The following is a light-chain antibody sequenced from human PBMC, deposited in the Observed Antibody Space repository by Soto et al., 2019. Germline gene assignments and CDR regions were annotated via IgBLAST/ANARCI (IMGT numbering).Light chain of an antibody. Sequence: QAVVTQEPSLTVSPGGTDTLTCASSTGAVTSGYYPNWFQQKPGQAPRPLVYSISNKHSWTPARFSGSLLGDKAALTLSDVQPEDEAEYYCLLYYDGAQVFGGGTKLTVL. CDR2: SIS. CDR3: LLYYDGAQV. V-gene: IGLV7-43*01. J-gene: IGLJ3*02. CDR1: TGAVTSGYY.